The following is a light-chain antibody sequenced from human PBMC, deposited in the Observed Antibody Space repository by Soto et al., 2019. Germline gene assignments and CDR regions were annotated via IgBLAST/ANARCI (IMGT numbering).Light chain of an antibody. CDR1: QSVINNY. V-gene: IGKV3D-20*02. Sequence: EIVLTQSPGTLSLSPGERATLSCRASQSVINNYLAWYQQKPGQAPRLLIYGASNRATGIPDRFSGSGSGTDFTLTISRLEPEDFAVYYCQQRSNWPRITFGQGTRLEIK. J-gene: IGKJ5*01. CDR3: QQRSNWPRIT. CDR2: GAS.